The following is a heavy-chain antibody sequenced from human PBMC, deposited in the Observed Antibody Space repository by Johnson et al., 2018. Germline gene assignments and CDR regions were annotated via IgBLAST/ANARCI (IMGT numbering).Heavy chain of an antibody. J-gene: IGHJ3*02. Sequence: EVRLVESGGGLIRPGGSLRLACAPSEFTVSDNDVSWVRQAPGKGLEWVSIIYSGSSVQYAGSAKGRFTISRDKSKNTVFLQMNSLRVEDTALYYCTRVWWARTTFEAFDIWGQGTMVIVSA. CDR1: EFTVSDND. D-gene: IGHD1-1*01. CDR3: TRVWWARTTFEAFDI. CDR2: IYSGSSV. V-gene: IGHV3-53*01.